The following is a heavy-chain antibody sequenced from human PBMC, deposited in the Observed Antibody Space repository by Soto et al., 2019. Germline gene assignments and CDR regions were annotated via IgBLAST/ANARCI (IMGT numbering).Heavy chain of an antibody. CDR1: GFTFSSYW. V-gene: IGHV3-7*03. CDR3: AREGGIAAPLN. J-gene: IGHJ4*02. D-gene: IGHD6-13*01. CDR2: IKQDGSEK. Sequence: PGGSLSLSCAASGFTFSSYWMSWVRQAPGKGLEWVANIKQDGSEKYYVDSVKGRFTISRDNAKNSLYLQMNSLRAEDTAVYYCAREGGIAAPLNWGQGTLVTVSS.